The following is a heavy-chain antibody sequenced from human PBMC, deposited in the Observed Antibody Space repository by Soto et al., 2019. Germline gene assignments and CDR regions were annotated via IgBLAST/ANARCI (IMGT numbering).Heavy chain of an antibody. D-gene: IGHD4-4*01. CDR2: INPNSGGT. CDR3: AREKTTESYGMDV. J-gene: IGHJ6*02. V-gene: IGHV1-2*04. CDR1: GYTFTGYY. Sequence: ASVKVSCKASGYTFTGYYMHWVRQAPGQGLEWMGWINPNSGGTNYAQKFQGWVTMTRDTSISTAYMELSRLRSEDTAVYYCAREKTTESYGMDVWGQGTTVTVSS.